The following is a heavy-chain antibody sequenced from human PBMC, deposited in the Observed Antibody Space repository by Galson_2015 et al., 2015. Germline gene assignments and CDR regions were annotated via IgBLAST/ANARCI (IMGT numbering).Heavy chain of an antibody. CDR2: IKEDGSKR. CDR1: GFTFRTYW. D-gene: IGHD3-10*02. V-gene: IGHV3-7*01. CDR3: ARDVPLFGAYRF. Sequence: SLRLSCAASGFTFRTYWMSWVRQAPGRGLEWVANIKEDGSKRYHADSVKGRFMISRDNAKNSLFLQMNSLRGDDTAIYYCARDVPLFGAYRFWGQGAMVTVSA. J-gene: IGHJ3*01.